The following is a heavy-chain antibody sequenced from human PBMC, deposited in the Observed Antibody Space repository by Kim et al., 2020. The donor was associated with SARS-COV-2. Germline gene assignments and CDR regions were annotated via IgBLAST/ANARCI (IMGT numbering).Heavy chain of an antibody. V-gene: IGHV4-4*02. CDR3: ARSRAVAGKIPFDY. J-gene: IGHJ4*02. Sequence: TPSLKSRVTISVEKSNTQFSLKLSSVTAADTAVYYCARSRAVAGKIPFDYWGQGTLVTVSS. D-gene: IGHD6-19*01.